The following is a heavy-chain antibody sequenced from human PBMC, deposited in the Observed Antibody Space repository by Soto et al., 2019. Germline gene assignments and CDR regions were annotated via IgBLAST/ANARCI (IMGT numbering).Heavy chain of an antibody. CDR2: IYYSGST. V-gene: IGHV4-39*01. J-gene: IGHJ4*02. CDR3: ARQVHDYGDFGFDY. D-gene: IGHD4-17*01. CDR1: GGSISSSSYY. Sequence: QLQLQESGPGLVKPSETLSLTCTVSGGSISSSSYYWGWIRQPPGKVLEWIGSIYYSGSTYYNPSLKSRVTISVDTSKNQFSLKLSSVTAADTAVYYCARQVHDYGDFGFDYWGQGTLVTVSS.